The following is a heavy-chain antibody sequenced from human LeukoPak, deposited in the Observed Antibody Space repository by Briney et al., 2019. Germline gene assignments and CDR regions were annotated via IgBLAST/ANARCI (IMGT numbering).Heavy chain of an antibody. J-gene: IGHJ4*02. D-gene: IGHD3-22*01. CDR2: ISSSGSTI. CDR1: GFTFSSYS. Sequence: GGSLRLSCEASGFTFSSYSMSWIRQAPGKGLEWVSYISSSGSTIYYADSVKGRFTISRDNAKNSLYLQMNSLRAEDTAVYYCARDAKGRTYYYDSSGYYYWIWGQGTLVTVSS. CDR3: ARDAKGRTYYYDSSGYYYWI. V-gene: IGHV3-48*04.